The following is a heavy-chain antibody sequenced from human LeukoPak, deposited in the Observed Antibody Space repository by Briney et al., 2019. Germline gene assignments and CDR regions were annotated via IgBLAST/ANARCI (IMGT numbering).Heavy chain of an antibody. CDR2: ISSSGSTI. D-gene: IGHD3-3*01. CDR3: ARDYGGIFGNYMDV. CDR1: GFTFSSYE. Sequence: PGGSLRLSCAASGFTFSSYEMNWVRQAPGKGLEWVSYISSSGSTIYYADSVKGRFTISRDNAKNSLYLQMNSLRAEDTAVYYCARDYGGIFGNYMDVWGKGTTVTVSS. J-gene: IGHJ6*03. V-gene: IGHV3-48*03.